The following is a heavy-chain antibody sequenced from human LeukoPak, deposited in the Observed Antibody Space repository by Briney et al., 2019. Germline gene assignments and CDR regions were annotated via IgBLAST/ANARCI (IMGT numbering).Heavy chain of an antibody. D-gene: IGHD1-26*01. V-gene: IGHV3-23*01. J-gene: IGHJ4*02. CDR1: GFTFDDYG. CDR3: AKDQGRSGSYY. Sequence: GGSLRLSFAASGFTFDDYGMSWVRQAPGKGLEWVSAISGSGGSTYYADSVKGRFTISRDNSKNTLYLQMNSLRAEDTAVYYCAKDQGRSGSYYWGQGTLVTVSS. CDR2: ISGSGGST.